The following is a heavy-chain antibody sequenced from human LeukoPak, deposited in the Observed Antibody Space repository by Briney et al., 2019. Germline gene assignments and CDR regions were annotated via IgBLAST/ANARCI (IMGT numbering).Heavy chain of an antibody. D-gene: IGHD3-22*01. CDR3: AGAVSDSSGHYYFDY. J-gene: IGHJ4*02. CDR1: GLTFSDHY. Sequence: PGGSLRLSCAASGLTFSDHYMALVRQAPGKGLEWVGRIRNKAKSYTTEYAASVMGRFTVSRDDSKNSVYLQMNSMESEDTSVYYCAGAVSDSSGHYYFDYWGQGTLVTVSS. CDR2: IRNKAKSYTT. V-gene: IGHV3-72*01.